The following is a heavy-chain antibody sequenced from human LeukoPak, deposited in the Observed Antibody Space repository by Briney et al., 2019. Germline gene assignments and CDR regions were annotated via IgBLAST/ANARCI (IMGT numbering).Heavy chain of an antibody. D-gene: IGHD4-17*01. CDR2: ISAYNGNT. Sequence: GASVKVSCKASGYTFTSYGISWVRQAPGQGLEWMGWISAYNGNTNYAQKLQGRVTMTTDTSTSTAYMELRSLRSDDTAVYYCARGDTVTTWTGFNPWGQGTLVTVSS. CDR1: GYTFTSYG. J-gene: IGHJ5*02. CDR3: ARGDTVTTWTGFNP. V-gene: IGHV1-18*01.